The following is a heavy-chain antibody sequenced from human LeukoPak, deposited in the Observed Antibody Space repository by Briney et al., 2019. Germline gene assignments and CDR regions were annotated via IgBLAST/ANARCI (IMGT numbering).Heavy chain of an antibody. CDR3: AKGDRYYDSSGYHDAFDI. CDR2: ISGSGGST. J-gene: IGHJ3*02. CDR1: GFTFSSYA. D-gene: IGHD3-22*01. Sequence: GGSLRLSCAASGFTFSSYAMSWARQAPGKGLEWVSAISGSGGSTYYADSVKGRFTISRDNSKNTLYLQMDSLRAEDTAVYYCAKGDRYYDSSGYHDAFDIWGQGTTVTVSS. V-gene: IGHV3-23*01.